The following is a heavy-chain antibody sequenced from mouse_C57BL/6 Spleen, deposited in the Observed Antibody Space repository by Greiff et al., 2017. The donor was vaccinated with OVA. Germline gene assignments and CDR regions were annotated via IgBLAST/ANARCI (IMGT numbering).Heavy chain of an antibody. CDR1: GYTFTSYW. J-gene: IGHJ3*01. CDR3: AREIYYGYDGGPWFAY. Sequence: VQLQQSGAELVKPGASVKMSCKASGYTFTSYWITWVKQRPGQGLEWIGDIYPGSGSTNYNEKFKSKATLTVDTSSSTAYMQLSSLTSEDSAVYYCAREIYYGYDGGPWFAYWGQGTLVTVSA. V-gene: IGHV1-55*01. D-gene: IGHD2-2*01. CDR2: IYPGSGST.